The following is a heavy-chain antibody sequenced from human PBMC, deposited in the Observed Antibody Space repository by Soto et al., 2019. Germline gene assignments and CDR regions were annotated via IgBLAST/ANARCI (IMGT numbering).Heavy chain of an antibody. Sequence: GGSLRLSCAASGFTFSSYAMSWVRQAPGKGLEWVSAISGSGGTTYYADSVKGRFTFSRDNAKNSLYLQMNSLRAEDTAVYYCARDQDDSSDAFDIWGQGTMVTVSS. CDR2: ISGSGGTT. V-gene: IGHV3-23*01. J-gene: IGHJ3*02. D-gene: IGHD3-3*01. CDR3: ARDQDDSSDAFDI. CDR1: GFTFSSYA.